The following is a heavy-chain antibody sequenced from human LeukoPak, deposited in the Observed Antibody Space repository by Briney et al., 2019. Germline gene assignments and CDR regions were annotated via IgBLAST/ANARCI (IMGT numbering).Heavy chain of an antibody. D-gene: IGHD4-23*01. J-gene: IGHJ4*02. CDR1: GFTFSGNY. V-gene: IGHV3-53*01. CDR3: ARRAGGYSHPYDY. CDR2: IYSGGTT. Sequence: GGSLRLSCAASGFTFSGNYMSWVRQAPGKGLEWVSLIYSGGTTYYADSVKGRFTISRDNSKNTLYLQMSSLRAEDTAVYYCARRAGGYSHPYDYWGQGILVTVSS.